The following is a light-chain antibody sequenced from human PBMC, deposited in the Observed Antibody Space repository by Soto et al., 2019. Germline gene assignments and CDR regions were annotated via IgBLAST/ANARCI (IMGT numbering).Light chain of an antibody. J-gene: IGKJ4*01. V-gene: IGKV3-15*01. CDR3: QQYNNWPSLT. Sequence: EMVMTQSPATLSVSPGEGATLSCRASQSISTNLAWYQQKPGQAPRLLIYGASTRATDIPARFSGSGSGTEFTLTISSLQSEDFAVYYCQQYNNWPSLTFGGGTKVEIK. CDR1: QSISTN. CDR2: GAS.